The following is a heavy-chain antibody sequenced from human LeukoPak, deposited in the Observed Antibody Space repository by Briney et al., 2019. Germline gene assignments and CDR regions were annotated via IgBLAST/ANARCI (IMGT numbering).Heavy chain of an antibody. CDR1: GGSISSGGYY. D-gene: IGHD6-13*01. V-gene: IGHV4-31*03. Sequence: PSETLSPTCTVSGGSISSGGYYWSWIRQHPGKGLEWIGYIYYSGSTYYNPSLKSRVTISVDTTKNQFSLKLSSVTAAGTAVYCWARDSGTDSSNWYGKSLAPWGEGTLVTVSS. J-gene: IGHJ5*02. CDR3: ARDSGTDSSNWYGKSLAP. CDR2: IYYSGST.